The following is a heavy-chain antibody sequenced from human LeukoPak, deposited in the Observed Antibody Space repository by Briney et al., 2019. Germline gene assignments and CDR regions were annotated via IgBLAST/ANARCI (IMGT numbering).Heavy chain of an antibody. D-gene: IGHD1-20*01. CDR2: ISAYNGNT. V-gene: IGHV1-18*01. CDR3: ARGANWNYDY. CDR1: GYTFTSYG. Sequence: ASVKVSCKAYGYTFTSYGINWLRQAPGQGPEWMGWISAYNGNTKYAQNLQGRVTMTRDMSTSTVYMELSSLRSEDTAVCYCARGANWNYDYWGQGTLVTVSS. J-gene: IGHJ4*02.